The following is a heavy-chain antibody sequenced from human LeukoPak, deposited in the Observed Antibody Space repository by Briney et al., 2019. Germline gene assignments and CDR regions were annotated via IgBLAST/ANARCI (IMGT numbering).Heavy chain of an antibody. CDR3: ARDPPEGYSYGPYFDY. CDR2: ISSSSYI. V-gene: IGHV3-21*01. D-gene: IGHD5-18*01. Sequence: GGSLRLSCAASGFTFSSYSMNWVRQAPGKGLEWVSSISSSSYIYYANSVKGRFTISRENAKNSLYLQMNSLRAEDTAVYYCARDPPEGYSYGPYFDYWGQGTLVTVSS. J-gene: IGHJ4*02. CDR1: GFTFSSYS.